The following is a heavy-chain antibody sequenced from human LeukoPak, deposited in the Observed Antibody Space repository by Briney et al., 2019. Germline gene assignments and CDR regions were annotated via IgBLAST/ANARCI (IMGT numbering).Heavy chain of an antibody. J-gene: IGHJ4*02. CDR2: IYPGDSDT. D-gene: IGHD3-9*01. CDR3: ARQGNYDILTGYSGDFDY. CDR1: GYSFTSYW. Sequence: PGESLKISCKGSGYSFTSYWIGWVRQMPGKGLEWMGIIYPGDSDTRYSPSFQGQVTISADKSISTAYLQWSSLKASDTARCYCARQGNYDILTGYSGDFDYWGQGTLVTVSS. V-gene: IGHV5-51*01.